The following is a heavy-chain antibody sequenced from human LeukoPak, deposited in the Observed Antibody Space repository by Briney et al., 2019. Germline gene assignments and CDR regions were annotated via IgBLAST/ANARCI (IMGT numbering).Heavy chain of an antibody. CDR3: AKVQEMATILPPFHY. J-gene: IGHJ4*02. CDR2: ISGTGGVT. D-gene: IGHD5-24*01. V-gene: IGHV3-23*01. CDR1: GFTFTNYA. Sequence: GGSLRLSCAASGFTFTNYAMSWVRQAPGKGLEWVSAISGTGGVTYYADSVKGRFTISRDNSKNTLYLRVNSLRAADTAVYYCAKVQEMATILPPFHYWGQGTLVTVSS.